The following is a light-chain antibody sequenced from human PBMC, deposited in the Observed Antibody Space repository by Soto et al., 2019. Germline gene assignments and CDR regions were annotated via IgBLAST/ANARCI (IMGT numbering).Light chain of an antibody. J-gene: IGLJ2*01. Sequence: QAVVTQAPSVSGAPGQRVTISCTGSSSNIGAGYDVHWYQHLPGTAPKLLIYANTNRPSGVPDRFSGSKSGTSASLAITGLQAEDEADYYCLSYDSRLSVVFGGGTKLTVL. CDR1: SSNIGAGYD. CDR3: LSYDSRLSVV. CDR2: ANT. V-gene: IGLV1-40*01.